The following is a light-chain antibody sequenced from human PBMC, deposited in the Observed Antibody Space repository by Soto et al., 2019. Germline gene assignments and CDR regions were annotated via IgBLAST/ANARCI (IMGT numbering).Light chain of an antibody. J-gene: IGLJ2*01. V-gene: IGLV7-43*01. Sequence: QAVVTQEPSLTVSPGGTVTLTCAPSTGAVTSAYYPNWFQQKPGRAPRALIYSTGHKHSWTPARFSGSLLGGKPALTLSGVQPEDEAEYYCLLYSGGPRVFDGGTKLTVL. CDR1: TGAVTSAYY. CDR3: LLYSGGPRV. CDR2: STG.